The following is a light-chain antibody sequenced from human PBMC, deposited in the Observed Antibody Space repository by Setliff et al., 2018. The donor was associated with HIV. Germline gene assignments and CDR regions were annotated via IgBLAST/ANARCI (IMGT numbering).Light chain of an antibody. V-gene: IGLV2-14*03. J-gene: IGLJ1*01. Sequence: QSALTQPASVSGSPGQSITIPCTGTSSDVGRYNYVSWYQQHPGKTPKLIIYDVSKWPSGVSNRSSASKSGNTASLTISGLQAEDEADYYCCSYTSISTYVFGTGTKVTVL. CDR3: CSYTSISTYV. CDR1: SSDVGRYNY. CDR2: DVS.